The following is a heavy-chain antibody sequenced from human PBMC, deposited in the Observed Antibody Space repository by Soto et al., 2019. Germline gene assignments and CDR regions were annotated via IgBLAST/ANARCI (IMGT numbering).Heavy chain of an antibody. V-gene: IGHV1-8*01. J-gene: IGHJ4*02. CDR2: KNRNGCNT. CDR1: GYTFTSYD. D-gene: IGHD4-17*01. CDR3: ARTLYGDNVDY. Sequence: QVQLVQSGAEVKKPGSSVKVSCKASGYTFTSYDINWVRQATGQGLEWMGWKNRNGCNTGYAQKFQGKVTMTRNTSISTAYMELSSLRSEDTAVYYCARTLYGDNVDYWGQGTLFTVSS.